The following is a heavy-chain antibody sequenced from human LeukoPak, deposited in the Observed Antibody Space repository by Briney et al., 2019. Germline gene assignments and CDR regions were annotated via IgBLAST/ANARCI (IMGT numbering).Heavy chain of an antibody. Sequence: GGALRLSCAASGFTFSSFEMNWARQAPGKGLEWVSYISGSGTTIYYADSVRGRFTISRDNAKKSLYLRMNSLRAEDTAVYYCARDRDCGDGGCYPHFDYWGQGVQVTVSS. V-gene: IGHV3-48*03. CDR1: GFTFSSFE. D-gene: IGHD2-15*01. CDR2: ISGSGTTI. CDR3: ARDRDCGDGGCYPHFDY. J-gene: IGHJ4*02.